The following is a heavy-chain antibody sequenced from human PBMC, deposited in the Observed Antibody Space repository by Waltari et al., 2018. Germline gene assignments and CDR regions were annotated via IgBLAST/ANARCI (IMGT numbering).Heavy chain of an antibody. CDR2: ISSSSSTI. V-gene: IGHV3-48*01. CDR1: GFPLRSYS. J-gene: IGHJ4*02. Sequence: EVQLVESGGGLVQPGGSLRLSCAASGFPLRSYSMNWVRQAPGKGLEWVSYISSSSSTIYYADSVKGRFTISRDNAKNSLYLQMNSLRAEDTAVYYCARDPYYYGSGSYVDYWGQGTLVTVSS. D-gene: IGHD3-10*01. CDR3: ARDPYYYGSGSYVDY.